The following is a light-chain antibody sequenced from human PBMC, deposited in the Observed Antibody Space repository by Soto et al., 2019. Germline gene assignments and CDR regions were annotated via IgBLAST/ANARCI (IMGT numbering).Light chain of an antibody. Sequence: EIVMTQSPATLSVSPGERVTVSCRASQNVNSNLAWYQQKPGQAPRPLIFGASTRATGIPARFSGSGSGTECTLTISSLQSEDFAVYYCQQYNNFWTFGQGTKVEIK. V-gene: IGKV3-15*01. CDR2: GAS. CDR1: QNVNSN. J-gene: IGKJ1*01. CDR3: QQYNNFWT.